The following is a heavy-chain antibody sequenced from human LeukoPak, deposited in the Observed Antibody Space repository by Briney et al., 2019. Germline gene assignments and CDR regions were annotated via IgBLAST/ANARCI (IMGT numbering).Heavy chain of an antibody. D-gene: IGHD5-18*01. Sequence: GGSLRLSCAASGFTFSNYWMHWVRQAPGKGLVWVSRINSDGSSTTSADSVKGRFTISRDNAKNTLYLQMNSLRAEDTAVYYCAKGGAMVIDYWGQGTLVTVSS. V-gene: IGHV3-74*01. CDR2: INSDGSST. J-gene: IGHJ4*02. CDR1: GFTFSNYW. CDR3: AKGGAMVIDY.